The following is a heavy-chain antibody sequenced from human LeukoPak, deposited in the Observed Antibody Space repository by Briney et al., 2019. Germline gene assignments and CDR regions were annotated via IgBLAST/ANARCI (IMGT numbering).Heavy chain of an antibody. J-gene: IGHJ4*02. D-gene: IGHD5-12*01. CDR3: ARDGRLRLFDY. CDR1: GFTFSNYA. V-gene: IGHV3-30-3*01. CDR2: ISYDGSNK. Sequence: GGSLRLSCAASGFTFSNYAMEWVRQAPGKGLEWVAVISYDGSNKYYADSVKGRFTISRDNSKNTLYLQMNSLRAEDTAVYYCARDGRLRLFDYWGQGTLVTVSS.